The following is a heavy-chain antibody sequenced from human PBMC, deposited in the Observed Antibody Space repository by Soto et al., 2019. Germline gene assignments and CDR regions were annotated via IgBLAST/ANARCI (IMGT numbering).Heavy chain of an antibody. V-gene: IGHV1-69*12. J-gene: IGHJ4*02. CDR1: GGTFSNYA. D-gene: IGHD2-2*01. CDR3: ARGGYCLSTSCYVFDY. CDR2: IIPIFGTA. Sequence: QVQLVQSGAEVKKPGSSVKVSCKASGGTFSNYAISWVRQDPGQGLEWMGEIIPIFGTANYAQRFQGRVTITAAESTSKAYMELSSLRSEDTAVYYCARGGYCLSTSCYVFDYWGQGTLVTVSS.